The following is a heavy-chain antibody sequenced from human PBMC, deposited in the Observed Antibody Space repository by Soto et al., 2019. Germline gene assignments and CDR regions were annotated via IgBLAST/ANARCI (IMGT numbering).Heavy chain of an antibody. V-gene: IGHV1-18*01. Sequence: ASVKVSCKASAYTFNSYGISWVRQAPGQGLEWVGWISTYNGNSNYAQKYQGRVTISRDSTKQTLYLQMNSLRPDDTAMYYCVIHGVSPTEYAWNYGTYFDYWGQGALVTVSS. J-gene: IGHJ4*02. D-gene: IGHD1-7*01. CDR2: ISTYNGNS. CDR1: AYTFNSYG. CDR3: VIHGVSPTEYAWNYGTYFDY.